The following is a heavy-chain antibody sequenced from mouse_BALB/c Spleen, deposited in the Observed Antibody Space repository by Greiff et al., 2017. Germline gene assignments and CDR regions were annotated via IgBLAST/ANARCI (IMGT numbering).Heavy chain of an antibody. CDR3: TRAGPFAY. J-gene: IGHJ3*01. CDR2: INPSNGGT. Sequence: QVQLKESGAELVKPGASVKLSCKASGYTFTSYYMYWVKQRPGQGLEWIGEINPSNGGTNFNEKFKSKATLTVDKSSSTAYMQLSSLTSEDSAVYYCTRAGPFAYWGQGTLVTVSA. V-gene: IGHV1S81*02. CDR1: GYTFTSYY.